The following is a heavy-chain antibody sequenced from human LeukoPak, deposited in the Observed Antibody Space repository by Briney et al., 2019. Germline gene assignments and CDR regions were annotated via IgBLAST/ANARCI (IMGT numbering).Heavy chain of an antibody. V-gene: IGHV3-48*01. Sequence: QTGGSLRLSCAASGFTFSDHIVNWVRQLPGKRLEWVAYVSGSGRTVYYADSVKGRFTISRDNGKSSLYLQMNSLRVEDTALYYCVRQFASWGQGTLVTVSS. CDR3: VRQFAS. CDR2: VSGSGRTV. J-gene: IGHJ4*02. CDR1: GFTFSDHI.